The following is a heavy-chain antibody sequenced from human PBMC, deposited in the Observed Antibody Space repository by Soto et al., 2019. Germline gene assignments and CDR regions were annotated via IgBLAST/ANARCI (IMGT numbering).Heavy chain of an antibody. J-gene: IGHJ3*02. D-gene: IGHD4-17*01. CDR1: GFTFSSYS. CDR3: ARVEYFTVTTRVAFDI. V-gene: IGHV3-21*01. Sequence: EVQLVESGGGLVKPGGSLRLSCAASGFTFSSYSMNWVRQAPGKGLEWVSSISSSSSYIYYADSVKGRFTISRDNAKNSLDLQMNSLRAEDTAVYYCARVEYFTVTTRVAFDIWGQGTMVTVSS. CDR2: ISSSSSYI.